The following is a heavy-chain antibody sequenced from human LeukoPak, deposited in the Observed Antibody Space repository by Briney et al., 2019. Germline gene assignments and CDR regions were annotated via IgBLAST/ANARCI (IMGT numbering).Heavy chain of an antibody. CDR2: INHSGST. J-gene: IGHJ4*02. CDR1: GGSFSGYY. D-gene: IGHD3-3*01. V-gene: IGHV4-34*01. CDR3: ARDTYYDFWSGYYLHYFDY. Sequence: SETLSLTCAVYGGSFSGYYWSWIRQPPGKGLEWIGEINHSGSTNYNPSLKSRATISVDTSKNQSSLKLSSVTAADTAVYYCARDTYYDFWSGYYLHYFDYWGQGTLVTVSS.